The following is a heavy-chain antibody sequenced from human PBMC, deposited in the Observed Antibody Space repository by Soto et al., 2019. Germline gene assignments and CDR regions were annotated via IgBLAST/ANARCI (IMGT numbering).Heavy chain of an antibody. CDR3: ARVGGQLVPGFDY. CDR1: GFTFSSYS. D-gene: IGHD6-6*01. V-gene: IGHV3-21*01. J-gene: IGHJ4*02. Sequence: EVQLVESGGGLVKPGGSLRLSCAASGFTFSSYSMNWVRQAPGKGLEWVSSISSSSSYIYYADSEKGRFTISRDNAKNSLYLQMNSLRAEDTAVYYCARVGGQLVPGFDYWGQGTLVTVSS. CDR2: ISSSSSYI.